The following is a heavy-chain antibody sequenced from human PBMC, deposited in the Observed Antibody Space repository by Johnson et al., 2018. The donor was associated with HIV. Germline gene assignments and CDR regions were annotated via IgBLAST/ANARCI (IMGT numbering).Heavy chain of an antibody. V-gene: IGHV3-66*01. CDR3: ARDVASVYGSGDHAFDI. J-gene: IGHJ3*02. CDR2: LYSGGST. D-gene: IGHD3-10*01. Sequence: VLLVESGGGLVQPGGSLRLSCAASGFTVSSNYMSWVRQAPGKGLEWVSVLYSGGSTYYADSVKGRFTISRDNSKNTLYLQMNSLRVEDMAVYYCARDVASVYGSGDHAFDIWGQGTMVTVSS. CDR1: GFTVSSNY.